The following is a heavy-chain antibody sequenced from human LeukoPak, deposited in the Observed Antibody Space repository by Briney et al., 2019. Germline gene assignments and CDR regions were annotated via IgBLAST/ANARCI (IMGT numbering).Heavy chain of an antibody. CDR3: ARDIAARPIID. D-gene: IGHD6-6*01. J-gene: IGHJ4*02. CDR2: IYYSGST. CDR1: GGSISSSSYY. Sequence: SETLFLTCTVSGGSISSSSYYWGWIRQPPGKGLEWIGSIYYSGSTYYNPSLKSRVTISVDTSKNQFSLKLSSVTAADTAVYYCARDIAARPIIDWGQGTLVTVSS. V-gene: IGHV4-39*07.